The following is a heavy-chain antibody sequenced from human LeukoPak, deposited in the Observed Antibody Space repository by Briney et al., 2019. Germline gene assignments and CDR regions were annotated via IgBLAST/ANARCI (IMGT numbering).Heavy chain of an antibody. CDR3: ANSGSYYLIPYYFDY. Sequence: GGSLRLSCAASGFTFSSYGMHWVRQAPGKGLEWVAVISYVGSNKYYADSVKGRFTISRDNSKNTLYLQMNSLRAEDTAVYYCANSGSYYLIPYYFDYWGQGTLVTVSS. V-gene: IGHV3-30*18. D-gene: IGHD3-10*01. J-gene: IGHJ4*02. CDR1: GFTFSSYG. CDR2: ISYVGSNK.